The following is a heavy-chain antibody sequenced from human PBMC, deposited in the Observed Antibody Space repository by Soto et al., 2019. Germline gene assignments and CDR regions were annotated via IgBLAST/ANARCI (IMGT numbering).Heavy chain of an antibody. D-gene: IGHD6-19*01. V-gene: IGHV3-11*01. J-gene: IGHJ4*02. CDR1: GFTFTDYY. Sequence: LRLSCEGSGFTFTDYYMTWLRQAPGKGLEWVAYINTLSTAIYYADSGKGRFTISRDNAKNSLYLQMNGLRAEDTATYYCARRLQWQLRPLDSWGRGTLVTVSS. CDR2: INTLSTAI. CDR3: ARRLQWQLRPLDS.